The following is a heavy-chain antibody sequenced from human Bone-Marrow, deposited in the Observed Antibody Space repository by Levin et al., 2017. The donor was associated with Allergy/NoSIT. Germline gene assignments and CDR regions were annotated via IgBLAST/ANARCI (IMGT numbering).Heavy chain of an antibody. J-gene: IGHJ4*02. CDR3: ASLYYYDSSSHYRPFDY. D-gene: IGHD3-22*01. CDR2: IKEDGSET. Sequence: GESLKISCAASAFTFSRSWMTWVRQAPGKGLEWVANIKEDGSETYYVDSVKGRFTISRDNAKDSLYLQMDSLRAEDTAVYYCASLYYYDSSSHYRPFDYWGQGTLVTVSS. V-gene: IGHV3-7*01. CDR1: AFTFSRSW.